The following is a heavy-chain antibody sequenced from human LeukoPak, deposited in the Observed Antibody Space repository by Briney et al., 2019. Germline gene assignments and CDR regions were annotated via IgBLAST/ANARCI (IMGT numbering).Heavy chain of an antibody. D-gene: IGHD6-19*01. V-gene: IGHV3-74*01. CDR1: GFTFSSYW. CDR3: AKNPSSGQFDY. J-gene: IGHJ4*02. Sequence: GGSLRLSCAASGFTFSSYWMHWVRQAPGKGLVWVSRINSDGSSTSYADSVKGRFTISRDNSKNTLYLQMNSLRAEDTAVYYCAKNPSSGQFDYWGQGTLVTVSS. CDR2: INSDGSST.